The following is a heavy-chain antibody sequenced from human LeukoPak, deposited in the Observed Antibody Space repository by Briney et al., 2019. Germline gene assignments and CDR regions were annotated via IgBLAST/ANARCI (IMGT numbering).Heavy chain of an antibody. Sequence: PGGSLRLSCAASGFTFSSYGMHWVRQAPGKGLEWVAFIRYDGSNKDYADSVKGRFTISRDNSENTLYLQMNSLRAEDTAVYYCARPHYYDSSGYHHAFDIWGQGTMVTVSS. CDR2: IRYDGSNK. D-gene: IGHD3-22*01. CDR3: ARPHYYDSSGYHHAFDI. J-gene: IGHJ3*02. CDR1: GFTFSSYG. V-gene: IGHV3-30*02.